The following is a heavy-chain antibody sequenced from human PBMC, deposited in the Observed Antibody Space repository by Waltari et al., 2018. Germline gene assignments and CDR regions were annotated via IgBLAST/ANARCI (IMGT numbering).Heavy chain of an antibody. CDR3: AREGGSGSPHEFDP. J-gene: IGHJ5*02. V-gene: IGHV7-4-1*02. Sequence: QVQLVQSGSELKKPGASVKVSCKASGYTFTSYAMNWVRQAPGQGLEWMGWATTVPGNPTYAQVVTGRFVFSLDTSCSPAYLQISSLKAEDTAVYYCAREGGSGSPHEFDPWGQGTLVTVSS. CDR2: ATTVPGNP. D-gene: IGHD3-10*01. CDR1: GYTFTSYA.